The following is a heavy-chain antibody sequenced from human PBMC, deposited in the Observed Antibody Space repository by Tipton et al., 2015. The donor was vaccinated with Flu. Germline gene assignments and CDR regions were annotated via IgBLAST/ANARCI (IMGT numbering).Heavy chain of an antibody. V-gene: IGHV4-39*07. CDR1: GATISSTSYF. Sequence: TLSLTCTVSGATISSTSYFWGWIRQPPGKGLEWIGTMYHNGGTYFNPSLQSRVSMAVDTSKNQFSLKLKSVTAADTAVYYCASGPRRYAGADHWGQGTLVTVSS. J-gene: IGHJ4*02. D-gene: IGHD2-8*02. CDR3: ASGPRRYAGADH. CDR2: MYHNGGT.